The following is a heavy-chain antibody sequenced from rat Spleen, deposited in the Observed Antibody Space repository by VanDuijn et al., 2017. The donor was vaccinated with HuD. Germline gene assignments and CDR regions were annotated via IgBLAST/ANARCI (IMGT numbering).Heavy chain of an antibody. CDR3: ARNYGGYSVAFDY. D-gene: IGHD1-11*01. V-gene: IGHV5-22*01. J-gene: IGHJ2*01. CDR1: GFTFSSFA. Sequence: EVQLVESGGGLVQPGRSLKLSCAASGFTFSSFAMAWVRQAPKKGLEWVASISYEGSSTYYGDSVKGRFTISRDNAKSTLYLQMNSLRSEDTATYYCARNYGGYSVAFDYWGQGVMVTVSS. CDR2: ISYEGSST.